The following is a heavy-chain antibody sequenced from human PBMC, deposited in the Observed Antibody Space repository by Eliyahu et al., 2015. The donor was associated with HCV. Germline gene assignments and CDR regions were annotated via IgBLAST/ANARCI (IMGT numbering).Heavy chain of an antibody. CDR3: ARRSDYYYHDMDV. V-gene: IGHV1-46*01. CDR1: GXTFTNXY. CDR2: INPSGGST. J-gene: IGHJ6*02. Sequence: QVQLVQSGAEVKKPGASVKVSCKAXGXTFTNXYXHXVXQAPGQGLEWXGIINPSGGSTSYAQKFQGRVTMTRDTSTSTVYMVLNSLRSEDTAVFYCARRSDYYYHDMDVWGQGTTVTVSS.